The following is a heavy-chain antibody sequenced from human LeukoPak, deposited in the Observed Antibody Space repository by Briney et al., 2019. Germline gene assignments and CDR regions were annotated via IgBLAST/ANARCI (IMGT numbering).Heavy chain of an antibody. CDR2: IYPGDSDT. CDR1: GYSLTSYW. V-gene: IGHV5-51*01. CDR3: ARQKRFDY. J-gene: IGHJ4*02. D-gene: IGHD1-1*01. Sequence: GESLKISRKGSGYSLTSYWIGLVRPIPGKGLEWMGIIYPGDSDTRYSPSFQGQVTISADKSISTAYLQWSSLKASDTAMYYCARQKRFDYWGQGTLVTVSS.